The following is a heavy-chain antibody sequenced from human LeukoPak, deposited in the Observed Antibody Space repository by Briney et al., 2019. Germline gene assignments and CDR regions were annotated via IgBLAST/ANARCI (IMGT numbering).Heavy chain of an antibody. CDR2: IRYDGSNK. Sequence: GGSLRLSCAASGFTFSSYGMHWVRQAPGKGLEWVAFIRYDGSNKYYADSVKGRFTISRDNSKNTLYLQMNSLRAEDTAVYYCAKPAIFGVVIIGGYFDYWGQGTLVTVSS. CDR3: AKPAIFGVVIIGGYFDY. V-gene: IGHV3-30*02. D-gene: IGHD3-3*01. J-gene: IGHJ4*02. CDR1: GFTFSSYG.